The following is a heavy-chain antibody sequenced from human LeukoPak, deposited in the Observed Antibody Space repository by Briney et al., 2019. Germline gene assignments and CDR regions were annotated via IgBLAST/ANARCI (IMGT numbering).Heavy chain of an antibody. V-gene: IGHV4-34*01. J-gene: IGHJ4*02. CDR2: INHSGST. CDR1: GESFSGYY. CDR3: ARVGWWYYFAY. D-gene: IGHD2-8*02. Sequence: SETLSLTCAVYGESFSGYYWSWIRQPPGKGLEWIGEINHSGSTNYNPSLKSRVTISVDTSKNQFSLKLSSVTAADTAVYYCARVGWWYYFAYWGQGTLVTVSS.